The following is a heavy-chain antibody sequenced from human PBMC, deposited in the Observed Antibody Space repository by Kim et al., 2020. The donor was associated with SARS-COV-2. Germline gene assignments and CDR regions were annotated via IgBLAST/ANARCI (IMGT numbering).Heavy chain of an antibody. V-gene: IGHV3-43*02. CDR1: GFTFDDYA. D-gene: IGHD3-3*01. Sequence: GGSLRLSCAASGFTFDDYAMHWVRQAPGKGLEWVSLISGDGGSTYYADSVKGRFTISRDNSKNSLYLQMNSLRTEDTALYYCAKTPYYDFWSGYFDHYYYGMDVWGQGTTVTVSS. J-gene: IGHJ6*02. CDR2: ISGDGGST. CDR3: AKTPYYDFWSGYFDHYYYGMDV.